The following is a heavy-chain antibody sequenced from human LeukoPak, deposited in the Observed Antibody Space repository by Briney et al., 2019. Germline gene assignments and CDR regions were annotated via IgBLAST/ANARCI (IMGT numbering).Heavy chain of an antibody. CDR3: AKGAEIDH. J-gene: IGHJ4*02. Sequence: GGSLRLSCAASGFNFNNFAMSWVRQAPGKGLEWLSAMTGPADTTYYAESVKGRFTISRDYSKSMVFLQMSSLRVEDTAIYYCAKGAEIDHWGQGTLVTVSS. CDR1: GFNFNNFA. V-gene: IGHV3-23*01. CDR2: MTGPADTT.